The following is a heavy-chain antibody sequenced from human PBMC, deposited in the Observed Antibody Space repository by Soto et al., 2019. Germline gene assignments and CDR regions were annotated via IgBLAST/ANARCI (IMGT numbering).Heavy chain of an antibody. D-gene: IGHD2-2*01. J-gene: IGHJ6*03. CDR1: GYTFTSYD. V-gene: IGHV1-8*01. Sequence: GGSVKVSCKASGYTFTSYDINWVRQATGQGLEWMGWMNPNSGNTGYAQKFQGRVTMTRHTSISTAYMELSSLRSEDTAVYYCARGRVVPVYYYYYMDVWGKGTTVTVSS. CDR2: MNPNSGNT. CDR3: ARGRVVPVYYYYYMDV.